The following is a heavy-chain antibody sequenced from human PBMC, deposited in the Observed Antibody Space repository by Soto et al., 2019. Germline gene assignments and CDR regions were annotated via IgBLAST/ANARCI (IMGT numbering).Heavy chain of an antibody. CDR2: ISYDGSNK. Sequence: QVQLVESGGGVVQPGRSLRLSCAASGFTFSSYGMHWVRQAPGKGLEWAAVISYDGSNKYYADSVKGRFTISRDNSKNTLYLQMNSLRAEDTAVYYCAKEGQYYDILTGYRSYYGMDVWGQGTTVTVSS. D-gene: IGHD3-9*01. CDR3: AKEGQYYDILTGYRSYYGMDV. CDR1: GFTFSSYG. J-gene: IGHJ6*02. V-gene: IGHV3-30*18.